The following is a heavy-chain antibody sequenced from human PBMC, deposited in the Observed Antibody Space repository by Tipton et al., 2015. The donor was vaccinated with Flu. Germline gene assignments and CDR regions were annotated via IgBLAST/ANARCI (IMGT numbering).Heavy chain of an antibody. CDR1: GGSISSGGAY. CDR3: ARQDYSNYVSDPKNWFVP. D-gene: IGHD4-11*01. CDR2: IYYSGST. Sequence: TLSLTCNVSGGSISSGGAYWSWIRQHPGKGLEWIGGIYYSGSTYKNPSLTSRVTISVDTSENQFSLRVSSVTAADTAVYYCARQDYSNYVSDPKNWFVPWGQGTLVNVSS. J-gene: IGHJ5*02. V-gene: IGHV4-31*03.